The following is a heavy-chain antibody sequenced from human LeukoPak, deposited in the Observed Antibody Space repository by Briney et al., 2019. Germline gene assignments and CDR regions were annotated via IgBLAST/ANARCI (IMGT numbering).Heavy chain of an antibody. Sequence: GGSLRLSCSASGFTFSTFAMHWVRQAPGKGPQYVSGISIDGVNTYYGDAVKGRFTISRDNSENTLYLQMNNLRPEDTAVYFCVAPSCGGGYCYAFDYWGQGTLVTVSS. CDR3: VAPSCGGGYCYAFDY. V-gene: IGHV3-64D*09. CDR1: GFTFSTFA. CDR2: ISIDGVNT. J-gene: IGHJ4*02. D-gene: IGHD2-15*01.